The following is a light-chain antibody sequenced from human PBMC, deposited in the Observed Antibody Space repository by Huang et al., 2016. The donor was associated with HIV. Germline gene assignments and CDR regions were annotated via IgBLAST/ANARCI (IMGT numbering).Light chain of an antibody. CDR2: GAS. CDR1: HSVSSNY. V-gene: IGKV3-20*01. J-gene: IGKJ2*01. Sequence: EVVLTQSPGTLSFSPGEGATLSCRASHSVSSNYLAWYQQGPGQAPRLLIYGASSRATGIPARFSGSGSGTDFTLTISRLEPEDFAVYYCQQYGNSPYTFGQGTKLEIK. CDR3: QQYGNSPYT.